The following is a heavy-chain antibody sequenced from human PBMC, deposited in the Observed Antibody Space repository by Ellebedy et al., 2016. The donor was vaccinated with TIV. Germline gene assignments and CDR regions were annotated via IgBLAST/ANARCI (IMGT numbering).Heavy chain of an antibody. V-gene: IGHV3-30-3*01. CDR2: ISYDGSNK. D-gene: IGHD3-10*01. J-gene: IGHJ4*02. CDR3: ARNSGGPHDY. Sequence: PGGSLRLSCAASGFTFSSYAMHWVRQAPGKGLEWVAVISYDGSNKYYADSVKGRFTIPRDNSKNTLYLQMNSLRAEDTAVYYCARNSGGPHDYWGQGTLVTVSS. CDR1: GFTFSSYA.